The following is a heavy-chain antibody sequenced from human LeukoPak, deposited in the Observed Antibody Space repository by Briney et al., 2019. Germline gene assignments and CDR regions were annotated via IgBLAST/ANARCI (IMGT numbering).Heavy chain of an antibody. J-gene: IGHJ5*02. Sequence: PSGTLSLTCTVSGASISSYFRTWIRQSPGKGLEWIGYIYYSGSTNYNPSLKSRVTISVDTSKNQFSLKLNSVTAADTAVYYCARYDYGSGYPGSWLDPWGQGTLVTVSS. V-gene: IGHV4-59*08. CDR1: GASISSYF. CDR2: IYYSGST. CDR3: ARYDYGSGYPGSWLDP. D-gene: IGHD3-10*01.